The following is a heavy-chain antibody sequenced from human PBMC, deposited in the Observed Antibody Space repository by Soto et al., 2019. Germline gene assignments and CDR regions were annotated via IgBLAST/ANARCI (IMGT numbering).Heavy chain of an antibody. V-gene: IGHV3-33*01. D-gene: IGHD6-19*01. J-gene: IGHJ4*02. CDR3: ARDHQGIAVE. Sequence: QVQLVESGGGVVQPGRSLRLSCAASGFTFSSYGMHWVRQAPGKGLEWVAVIWYDGSNRYYADSVKGRFTISRDNSKNTLYLQMNSLRAEDTAVYYCARDHQGIAVEWGQGTLVTVSS. CDR1: GFTFSSYG. CDR2: IWYDGSNR.